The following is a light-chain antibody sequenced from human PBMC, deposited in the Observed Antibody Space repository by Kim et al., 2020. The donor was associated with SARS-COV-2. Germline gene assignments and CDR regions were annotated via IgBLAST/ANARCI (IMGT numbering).Light chain of an antibody. CDR2: GAS. V-gene: IGKV3-15*01. CDR3: QQYSRWPLT. CDR1: QSVSSN. J-gene: IGKJ4*01. Sequence: EIVMTQSPATLSVSPGERATLSCRASQSVSSNLAWYQQKPGQARRLLIYGASTRATGIPGRFSGSGSGTEFTITISSLPSDDFAVYYCQQYSRWPLTFGGGTKVDIK.